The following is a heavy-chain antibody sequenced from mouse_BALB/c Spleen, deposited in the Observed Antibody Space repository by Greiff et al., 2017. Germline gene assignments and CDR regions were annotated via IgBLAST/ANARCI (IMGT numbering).Heavy chain of an antibody. V-gene: IGHV5-17*02. CDR3: AREILYYYGSSSFDY. CDR2: ISSGSSTI. CDR1: GFTFSSFG. D-gene: IGHD1-1*01. J-gene: IGHJ2*01. Sequence: EVKLVESGGGLVQPGGSRKLSCAASGFTFSSFGMHWVRQAPEKGLEWVAYISSGSSTIYYADTVKGRFTISRDNPKNTLFLQMTSLRSEDTAMYYCAREILYYYGSSSFDYWGQGTTLTVSS.